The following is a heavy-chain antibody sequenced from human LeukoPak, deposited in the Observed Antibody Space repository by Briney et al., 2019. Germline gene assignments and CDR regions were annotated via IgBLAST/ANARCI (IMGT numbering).Heavy chain of an antibody. CDR2: ISGSGGYT. CDR1: GFTFSTYA. Sequence: GGSLRLSCAASGFTFSTYAMSWVRQAPGKGLEWVSSISGSGGYTFYADSVKGRFTISRDNSKNTLYLQMNSLRADDTAIYYCAKEAGERRQQQAADYWGQGSLVTVSS. D-gene: IGHD1-1*01. V-gene: IGHV3-23*01. CDR3: AKEAGERRQQQAADY. J-gene: IGHJ4*02.